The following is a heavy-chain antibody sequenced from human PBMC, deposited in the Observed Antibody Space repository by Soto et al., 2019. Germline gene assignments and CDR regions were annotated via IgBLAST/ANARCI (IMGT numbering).Heavy chain of an antibody. CDR2: ISGSGGGT. J-gene: IGHJ4*02. Sequence: EVQLLDSGGGLVQPGGSLRLSCAASGFTFRSYPMAWVRQGPGKGLEWVSGISGSGGGTYYADSVKGRFTITRDNFKNTLYLQMNSLRAEDTAVYYCATDFGSTWTFDYWGQGTLVTVSS. CDR1: GFTFRSYP. D-gene: IGHD6-13*01. CDR3: ATDFGSTWTFDY. V-gene: IGHV3-23*01.